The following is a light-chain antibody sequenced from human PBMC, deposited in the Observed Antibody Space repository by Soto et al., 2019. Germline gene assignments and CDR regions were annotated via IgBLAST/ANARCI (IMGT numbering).Light chain of an antibody. Sequence: DIQMTQSPSTLSASVGDRVTITCRASQSISSWLAWYQQKPGKAPKLLIYDASSLESGVPSRFGGSGSWTEFTLTISSLQPDDFATYYCQQYNSFSLTFGGGTKVEIK. V-gene: IGKV1-5*01. CDR1: QSISSW. CDR2: DAS. CDR3: QQYNSFSLT. J-gene: IGKJ4*01.